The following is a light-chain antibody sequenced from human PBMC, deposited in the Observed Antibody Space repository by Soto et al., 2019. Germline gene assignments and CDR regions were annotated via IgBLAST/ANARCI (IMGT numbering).Light chain of an antibody. Sequence: EIVVTQSPATLSVSPGERATLSCRASQSVSTNLAWYQQKPGRAPRLLIYGTSSRAIGIPDRFSGSGSGTDFTLTISRLEPEDFAVYYCQQYVRSPWTFGQGTKVDIK. CDR3: QQYVRSPWT. V-gene: IGKV3-20*01. J-gene: IGKJ1*01. CDR1: QSVSTN. CDR2: GTS.